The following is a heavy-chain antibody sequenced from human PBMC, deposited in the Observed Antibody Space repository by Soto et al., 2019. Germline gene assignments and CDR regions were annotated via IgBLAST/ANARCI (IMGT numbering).Heavy chain of an antibody. CDR1: GGTFRSYS. J-gene: IGHJ6*02. Sequence: QVQLVQSGAEVKKPGSSVKVSCKASGGTFRSYSISWVRQAPGQGLEWMGGIIPIFDITNYAQKFQGRVTITADKSTSTAYMELSSLGSDATAVYYCARPDEGGYSSNHHYYYALDVWGQGTTVTV. CDR3: ARPDEGGYSSNHHYYYALDV. D-gene: IGHD3-22*01. V-gene: IGHV1-69*17. CDR2: IIPIFDIT.